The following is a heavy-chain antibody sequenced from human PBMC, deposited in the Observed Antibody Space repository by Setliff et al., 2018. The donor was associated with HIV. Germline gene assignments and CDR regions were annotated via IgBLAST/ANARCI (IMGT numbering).Heavy chain of an antibody. D-gene: IGHD3-22*01. V-gene: IGHV4-30-2*01. CDR3: ARGLSFYDPGGFDY. CDR2: IYHTGST. CDR1: GGSISSGGYS. J-gene: IGHJ4*02. Sequence: SETLSLTCGVSGGSISSGGYSWSWIRQPPGKGLEWIGYIYHTGSTNYNPSLKSRVTISVDTSKNQFSLKLSSVTAADTAVYYCARGLSFYDPGGFDYWGQGTLVTVS.